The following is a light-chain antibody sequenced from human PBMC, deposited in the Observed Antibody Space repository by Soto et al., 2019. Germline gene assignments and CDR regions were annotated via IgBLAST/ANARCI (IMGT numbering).Light chain of an antibody. J-gene: IGLJ1*01. CDR1: SSDVGRYDY. CDR2: DVT. V-gene: IGLV2-11*01. Sequence: QSALTQPRSVSGSPGQSVTISCTGTSSDVGRYDYVSWYQQYPGEAPKLIIYDVTERPSGVPDRFSGSKSGNTASLTISGLRAADEAAYSCCSFAGSYSYVFGSGTKVTAL. CDR3: CSFAGSYSYV.